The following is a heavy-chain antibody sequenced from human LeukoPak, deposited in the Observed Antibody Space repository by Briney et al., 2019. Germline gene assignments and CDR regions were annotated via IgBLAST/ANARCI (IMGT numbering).Heavy chain of an antibody. J-gene: IGHJ4*02. CDR3: ATGGYYGDYVY. CDR2: INHSGST. Sequence: PSETLSLTCAVYGGSFSGYYWSWLRQPPGKGLEWMGEINHSGSTNYNPSLERRVNISVETSKNQFSLKLSSVTAADTAVYYCATGGYYGDYVYWGQGTLVTVSS. V-gene: IGHV4-34*01. CDR1: GGSFSGYY. D-gene: IGHD4-17*01.